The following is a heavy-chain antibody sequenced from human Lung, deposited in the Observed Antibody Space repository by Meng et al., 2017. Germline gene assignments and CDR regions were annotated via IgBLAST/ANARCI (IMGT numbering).Heavy chain of an antibody. CDR3: ARSKSIAAAGGY. CDR1: GYIFTNYA. Sequence: QVQLVQSGAEVKKSGASVKVFCKASGYIFTNYAMHWVRQAPGQRLEWMGWINAGNGNTKYSQKFQGRVTITRDTSASTAYMELSSLRSEDTAVYYCARSKSIAAAGGYWGQGTLVTVSS. V-gene: IGHV1-3*01. D-gene: IGHD6-13*01. CDR2: INAGNGNT. J-gene: IGHJ4*02.